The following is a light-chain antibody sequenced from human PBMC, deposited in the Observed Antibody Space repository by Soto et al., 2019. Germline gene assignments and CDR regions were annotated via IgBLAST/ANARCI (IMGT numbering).Light chain of an antibody. Sequence: QSVLTQPPSASGTPGQRVTISCSGSSSNIGSNLVTWYQHLPGTAPRLLIYANDQRPSGVPDRFSGSKSDTSASLAISALQSEDKADYYCATWDDSLNGAYVFGTGTQVAVL. V-gene: IGLV1-44*01. CDR3: ATWDDSLNGAYV. CDR2: AND. CDR1: SSNIGSNL. J-gene: IGLJ1*01.